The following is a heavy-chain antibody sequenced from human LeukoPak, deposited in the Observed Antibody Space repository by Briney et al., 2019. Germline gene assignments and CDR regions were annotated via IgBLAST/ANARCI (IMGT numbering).Heavy chain of an antibody. CDR3: VKEAYSGSYSLDY. CDR1: GFTFSSYA. CDR2: ISSNGGST. J-gene: IGHJ4*02. D-gene: IGHD1-26*01. Sequence: GGSLRLSCSASGFTFSSYAMDWVRQAPGKGLEYVSAISSNGGSTCYADSVKGRFTISRDNSKNTLYLQMSSLRAEDTAVYYCVKEAYSGSYSLDYWGQGTLVTVSS. V-gene: IGHV3-64D*09.